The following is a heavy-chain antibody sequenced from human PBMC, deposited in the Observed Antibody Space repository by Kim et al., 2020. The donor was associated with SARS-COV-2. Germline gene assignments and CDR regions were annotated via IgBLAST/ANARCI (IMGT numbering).Heavy chain of an antibody. Sequence: SETLSLTCAVYGGSFSGYYWSWIRQPPGKGLEWIGEINHSGSTNYNPSLKSRVTISVDTSKNQFSLKLSSVTAADTAVYYCAREQALRLRFLEWSRGYNWFDPWGQGTLVTVSS. CDR3: AREQALRLRFLEWSRGYNWFDP. CDR2: INHSGST. J-gene: IGHJ5*02. V-gene: IGHV4-34*01. D-gene: IGHD3-3*01. CDR1: GGSFSGYY.